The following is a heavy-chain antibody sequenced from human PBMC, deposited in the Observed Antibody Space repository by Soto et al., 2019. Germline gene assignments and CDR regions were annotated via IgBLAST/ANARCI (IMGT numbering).Heavy chain of an antibody. CDR2: INHSGST. Sequence: PSETLSLTCAVYGGSFSGYYWSWIRQPPGKGLEWIGEINHSGSTNYNPSLKSRVTISVDTSKNQFSLKLSSVTAADTAVYYCARVSVVVVAATFSDWFDPWGQGTLVTVSS. CDR1: GGSFSGYY. V-gene: IGHV4-34*01. D-gene: IGHD2-15*01. J-gene: IGHJ5*02. CDR3: ARVSVVVVAATFSDWFDP.